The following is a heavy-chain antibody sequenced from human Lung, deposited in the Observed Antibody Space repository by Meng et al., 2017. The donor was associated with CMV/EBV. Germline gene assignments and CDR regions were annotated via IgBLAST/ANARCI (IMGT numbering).Heavy chain of an antibody. J-gene: IGHJ6*02. Sequence: GGSLRLSCAASGFTVSSNYMSWVRQAPGKGLEWVSVIYGGGSTYYADSVKGRFTISRDNSKNTLYLQMNSLRAEDTAVYYCARGQGYDFWSGVYYYYGMDVWGQGTTVTVSS. CDR3: ARGQGYDFWSGVYYYYGMDV. V-gene: IGHV3-53*01. CDR2: IYGGGST. D-gene: IGHD3-3*01. CDR1: GFTVSSNY.